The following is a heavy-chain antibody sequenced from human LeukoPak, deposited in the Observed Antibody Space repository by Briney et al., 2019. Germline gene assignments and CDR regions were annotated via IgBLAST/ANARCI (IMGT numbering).Heavy chain of an antibody. D-gene: IGHD3-22*01. J-gene: IGHJ4*02. Sequence: GGSLRLSCAASGFTFSSYAMHWVRQAPGKGLEWVAVISYDGSNKYYADSVKGRFTISRDNSKNTLYLQMNSLRAEDTAVYYCARMGPYYYDSSGYIDYWGQGALVTVSS. CDR2: ISYDGSNK. V-gene: IGHV3-30-3*01. CDR1: GFTFSSYA. CDR3: ARMGPYYYDSSGYIDY.